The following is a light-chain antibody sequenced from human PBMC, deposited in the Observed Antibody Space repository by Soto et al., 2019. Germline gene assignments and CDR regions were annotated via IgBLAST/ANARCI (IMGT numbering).Light chain of an antibody. Sequence: SVLTQPPSASGTPGQRVTISCSASSSNIGSNYVYWYQQLPGTAPKLLIYRNNQRPSGVPDRFSGTKSGTSASLAISGLRSEDEADYYCAAWDDSLSGPRVFGGGTKVTVL. CDR3: AAWDDSLSGPRV. CDR1: SSNIGSNY. CDR2: RNN. J-gene: IGLJ3*02. V-gene: IGLV1-47*01.